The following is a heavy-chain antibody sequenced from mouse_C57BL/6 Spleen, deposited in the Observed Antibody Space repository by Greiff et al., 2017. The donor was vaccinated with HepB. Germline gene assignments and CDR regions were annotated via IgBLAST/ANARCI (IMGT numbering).Heavy chain of an antibody. CDR1: GYTFTSYW. CDR2: IHPNSGST. D-gene: IGHD1-1*01. CDR3: ARGYYYGSSFWYFDV. V-gene: IGHV1-64*01. Sequence: VQLQQPGAELVKPGASVKLSCKASGYTFTSYWMHWVKQRPGQGLEWIGMIHPNSGSTNYNEKFKSKATLTVDKSSSTAYMQLSSLTSEDSAVYYGARGYYYGSSFWYFDVWGTGTTVTVSS. J-gene: IGHJ1*03.